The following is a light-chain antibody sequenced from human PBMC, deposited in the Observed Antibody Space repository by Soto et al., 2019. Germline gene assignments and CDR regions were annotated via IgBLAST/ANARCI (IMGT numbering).Light chain of an antibody. CDR2: GAS. V-gene: IGKV3D-15*01. CDR1: QSVSSH. CDR3: QQRSNWPRT. Sequence: EVVMTLSPATMSVSPGEGATPSCRASQSVSSHLSWYQQRTGHAPRLLIYGASSRAAGIPARCSGGGAGTDFTTTSSRLQAEDVAVYYCQQRSNWPRTFGQGTKVDIK. J-gene: IGKJ1*01.